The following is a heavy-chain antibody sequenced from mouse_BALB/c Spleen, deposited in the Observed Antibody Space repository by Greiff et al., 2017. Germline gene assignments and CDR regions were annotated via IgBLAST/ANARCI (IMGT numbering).Heavy chain of an antibody. D-gene: IGHD1-1*01. J-gene: IGHJ4*01. CDR1: GFNIKDTY. CDR3: ARSDYGSEAMDY. Sequence: VQLKQSGAELVKPGASVKLSCTPSGFNIKDTYMHWVKQRPEQGLEWIGRIDPANGNTKYDPKFQGKATITADTSSNTAYLQLSSLTSEDAAVYYCARSDYGSEAMDYWGQGTSVTVSS. V-gene: IGHV14-3*02. CDR2: IDPANGNT.